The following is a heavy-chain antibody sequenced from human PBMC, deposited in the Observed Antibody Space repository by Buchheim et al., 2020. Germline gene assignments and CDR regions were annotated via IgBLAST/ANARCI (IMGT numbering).Heavy chain of an antibody. CDR2: INQNGGEK. CDR3: ARAGSVGYVDF. V-gene: IGHV3-7*01. J-gene: IGHJ4*02. CDR1: GFNFGTLW. Sequence: EVQLVESGGGLGRPGGSLRLSCVASGFNFGTLWMSWVRQVPGKGLEWVANINQNGGEKYYVDSVEGRFTLSRDNATNSLYLQMSSLRVEDTAVYYCARAGSVGYVDFWGQGTL. D-gene: IGHD3-10*01.